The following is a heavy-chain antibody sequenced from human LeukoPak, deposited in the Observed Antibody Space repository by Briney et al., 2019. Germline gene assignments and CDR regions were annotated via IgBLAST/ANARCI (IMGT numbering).Heavy chain of an antibody. J-gene: IGHJ5*02. CDR3: ARGHRGLSP. D-gene: IGHD2-8*02. CDR2: FYYSGST. V-gene: IGHV4-59*01. Sequence: PSESLPLTCTDSGGSISSYYWIWIRQPPGKVLDWIGYFYYSGSTTYNHSLKSRVTISGVTSKTHFSLKLISVTAADTAVYYCARGHRGLSPWGQGTLVTVSS. CDR1: GGSISSYY.